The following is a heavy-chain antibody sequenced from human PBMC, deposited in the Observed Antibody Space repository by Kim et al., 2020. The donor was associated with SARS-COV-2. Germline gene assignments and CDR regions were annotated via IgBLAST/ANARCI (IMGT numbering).Heavy chain of an antibody. D-gene: IGHD6-13*01. CDR1: GFTFSSYS. J-gene: IGHJ6*02. Sequence: WGSLRLSCAASGFTFSSYSMNWVRQAPGKGLEWVSSISSSSSYIYYADSVKGRFTISRDNAKNSLYLQMNSLRAEDTAVYYCARDRGSSSLVHYYYGMDVWGQGTTVTVSS. CDR3: ARDRGSSSLVHYYYGMDV. V-gene: IGHV3-21*01. CDR2: ISSSSSYI.